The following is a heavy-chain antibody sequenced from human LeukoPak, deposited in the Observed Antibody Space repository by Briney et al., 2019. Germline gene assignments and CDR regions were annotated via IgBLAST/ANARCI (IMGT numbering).Heavy chain of an antibody. D-gene: IGHD1-26*01. Sequence: GGSLRLSCAASGFTFSRYAMSWVRQAPGKGLEWVSVISGSGGSTCYADSVKGRFTISRDNSKNTLYVQMNSLRAEDTAVYYCAKSHGSYGRYDALDIWGQGTMVTVSS. J-gene: IGHJ3*02. CDR2: ISGSGGST. CDR1: GFTFSRYA. CDR3: AKSHGSYGRYDALDI. V-gene: IGHV3-23*01.